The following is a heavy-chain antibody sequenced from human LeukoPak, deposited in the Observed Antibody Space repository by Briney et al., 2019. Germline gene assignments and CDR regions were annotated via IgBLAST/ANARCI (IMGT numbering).Heavy chain of an antibody. CDR2: IWYDGSNK. D-gene: IGHD6-13*01. Sequence: GGSLRLSCAASGFTFSSYGMHWVRQAPGKGLEWVAVIWYDGSNKYYADSVKGRFSISRDNSKNMLYLQMNSLRAEDTAVYYCAKPTAAGAVLLNFQHWGQGTLLTVSS. CDR1: GFTFSSYG. CDR3: AKPTAAGAVLLNFQH. J-gene: IGHJ1*01. V-gene: IGHV3-33*06.